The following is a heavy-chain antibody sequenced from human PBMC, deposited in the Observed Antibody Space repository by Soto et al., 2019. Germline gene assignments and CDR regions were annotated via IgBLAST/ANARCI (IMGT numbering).Heavy chain of an antibody. CDR1: GFSLTTSGVG. D-gene: IGHD5-12*01. Sequence: SCPTLVNPTQTLTLTCTFSGFSLTTSGVGVGWIRQPPGKALEWLAIIYWNDDKRYSTSLKSRLTITKDTSKNQVVLTMTNMDPVDTATYYCAHRASNEATIGYWGQGTLVTVSS. CDR2: IYWNDDK. V-gene: IGHV2-5*01. CDR3: AHRASNEATIGY. J-gene: IGHJ4*02.